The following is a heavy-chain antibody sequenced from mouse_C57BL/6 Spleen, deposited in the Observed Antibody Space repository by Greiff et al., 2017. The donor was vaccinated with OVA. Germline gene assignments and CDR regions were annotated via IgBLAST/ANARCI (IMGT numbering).Heavy chain of an antibody. CDR1: GYTFTSYW. J-gene: IGHJ4*01. V-gene: IGHV1-53*01. Sequence: QVQLKQPGTELVKPGASVKLSCKASGYTFTSYWLHWVKQRPGQGLEWIGNINPSNGGTNYNEKFKSKATLTVDKSSSTAYMQLSSLTSEDSAVYYCARGGFYYSAMDYWGQGTSVTVSS. CDR3: ARGGFYYSAMDY. D-gene: IGHD2-12*01. CDR2: INPSNGGT.